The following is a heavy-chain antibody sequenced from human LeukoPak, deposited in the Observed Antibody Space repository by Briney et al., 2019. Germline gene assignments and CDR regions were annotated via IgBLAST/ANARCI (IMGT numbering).Heavy chain of an antibody. J-gene: IGHJ4*02. D-gene: IGHD6-13*01. CDR2: IYTNENT. CDR1: GGSISIYY. V-gene: IGHV4-4*07. Sequence: PSETLSLTCTVSGGSISIYYWNWIRQPAGKGLEWIGRIYTNENTFFNPSLKSRVTMSVDTSKNQFSLKLSSVTAADTAVYYCARGPPQLSPYYFDYWGQGTLVTVSS. CDR3: ARGPPQLSPYYFDY.